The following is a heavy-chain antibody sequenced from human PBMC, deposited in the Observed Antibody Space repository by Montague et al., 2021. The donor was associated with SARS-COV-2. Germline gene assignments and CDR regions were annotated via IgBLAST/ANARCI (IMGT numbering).Heavy chain of an antibody. J-gene: IGHJ6*02. Sequence: SETLFLTCTVSGGSISTYYWSWIRQPAGKGLEWIVRIYASGNTNYNPSLKSRVTMLVDTSKNQFSLKLGSVTAADMAVYYCAGERPRSDYYDSGTYTWGGYGMDVWGQGTTVTVSS. D-gene: IGHD3-10*01. CDR1: GGSISTYY. V-gene: IGHV4-4*07. CDR3: AGERPRSDYYDSGTYTWGGYGMDV. CDR2: IYASGNT.